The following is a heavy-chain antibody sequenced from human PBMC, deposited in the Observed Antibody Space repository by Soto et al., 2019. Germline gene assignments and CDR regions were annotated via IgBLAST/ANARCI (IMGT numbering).Heavy chain of an antibody. Sequence: QVQLVQSGAEVKKPGASVKVSCKASGYTFTSYGISWVRQAPGQGLEWMGWISAYNGNTNYAQKLQGRVTMTTATSPSTAYMELRGLRSDDTAVYYCARDSLGYCSSPSRYDWFDPWGQGTLVTVSS. CDR3: ARDSLGYCSSPSRYDWFDP. J-gene: IGHJ5*02. CDR1: GYTFTSYG. D-gene: IGHD2-2*01. V-gene: IGHV1-18*01. CDR2: ISAYNGNT.